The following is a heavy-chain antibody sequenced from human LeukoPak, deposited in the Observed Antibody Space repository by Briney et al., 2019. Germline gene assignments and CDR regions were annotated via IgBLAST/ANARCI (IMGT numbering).Heavy chain of an antibody. CDR3: AREAYTMVRGAPFDF. J-gene: IGHJ4*02. D-gene: IGHD3-10*01. CDR2: IFYGGKT. V-gene: IGHV4-39*02. CDR1: GGSISSSSYY. Sequence: PSETLSLTCTVSGGSISSSSYYWGWIRQPPGKGLEWIGSIFYGGKTYYNPSLKSRVTISVDTSKNQFSLKLSSVTAADTSVFYCAREAYTMVRGAPFDFWGQGTLVSVSS.